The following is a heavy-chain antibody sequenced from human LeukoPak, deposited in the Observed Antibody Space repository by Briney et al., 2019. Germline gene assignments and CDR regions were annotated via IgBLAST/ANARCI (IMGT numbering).Heavy chain of an antibody. Sequence: GESLKISCKGSGDSFTSYWITWVRQMPGKGLEWMGRIDPSDSYTNYSPSFQGHVTISADKSISTAYLQWSSLKASDTAMYYCARVRHFYGSGSHYGMDVWGKGTTVTVSS. J-gene: IGHJ6*04. CDR2: IDPSDSYT. D-gene: IGHD3-10*01. V-gene: IGHV5-10-1*01. CDR1: GDSFTSYW. CDR3: ARVRHFYGSGSHYGMDV.